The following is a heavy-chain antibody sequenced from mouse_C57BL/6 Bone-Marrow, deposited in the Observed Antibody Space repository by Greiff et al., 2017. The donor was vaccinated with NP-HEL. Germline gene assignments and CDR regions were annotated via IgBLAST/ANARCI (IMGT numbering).Heavy chain of an antibody. Sequence: VQLKESGPELVKPGASVKISCKASGYSFTDYNMNWVKQSNGKSLEWIGVINPNYGTTSYNQKFKGKATLTVDQSSSTAYMQLNSLTSEDSAVYYCARSSYDGYPYAMDYWGQGTSVTVSS. J-gene: IGHJ4*01. V-gene: IGHV1-39*01. CDR2: INPNYGTT. CDR3: ARSSYDGYPYAMDY. D-gene: IGHD2-3*01. CDR1: GYSFTDYN.